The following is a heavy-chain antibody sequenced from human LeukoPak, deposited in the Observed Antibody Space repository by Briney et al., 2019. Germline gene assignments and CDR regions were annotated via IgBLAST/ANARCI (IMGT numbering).Heavy chain of an antibody. CDR1: GGSISSYY. CDR3: AGGGSSFPNYYYYYGMDV. J-gene: IGHJ6*02. V-gene: IGHV4-59*01. Sequence: SSETLSLTCTVSGGSISSYYWSWIRQRPGKGLEWIGYIYYSGSTNYNPSLKSRVTISVDTSKNQFSLKLSSVTAADTAVYYCAGGGSSFPNYYYYYGMDVWGQGTTVTVSS. D-gene: IGHD6-6*01. CDR2: IYYSGST.